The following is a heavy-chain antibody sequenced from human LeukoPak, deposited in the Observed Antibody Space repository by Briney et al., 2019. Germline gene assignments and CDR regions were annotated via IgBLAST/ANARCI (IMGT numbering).Heavy chain of an antibody. CDR1: GFTFSIYW. CDR3: ARDRWSYDPQGGFDC. CDR2: IKQDGSER. J-gene: IGHJ4*02. D-gene: IGHD3-22*01. V-gene: IGHV3-7*03. Sequence: GGSLRLSCAASGFTFSIYWMSWVRQAPGKGLEWVANIKQDGSERYYVDSVKGRFTLSRDNAKNSLYLQMNSLRAEDAAVYYCARDRWSYDPQGGFDCWGQGTLVTVSS.